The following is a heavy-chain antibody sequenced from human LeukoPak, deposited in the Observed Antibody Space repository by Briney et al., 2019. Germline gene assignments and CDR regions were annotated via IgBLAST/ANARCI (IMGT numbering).Heavy chain of an antibody. D-gene: IGHD6-19*01. V-gene: IGHV3-30*04. CDR2: ISYDGSNK. CDR1: GFTFSSYS. J-gene: IGHJ4*02. CDR3: ARGLPAVAAILSGGLEFDY. Sequence: PGGSLRLSCAASGFTFSSYSMHWVRQAPGKGLEWVAVISYDGSNKYYVDSVKGRFTISRDNSKNTLYLQMNSLRAEDTAVYYCARGLPAVAAILSGGLEFDYWGQGTLVTVSS.